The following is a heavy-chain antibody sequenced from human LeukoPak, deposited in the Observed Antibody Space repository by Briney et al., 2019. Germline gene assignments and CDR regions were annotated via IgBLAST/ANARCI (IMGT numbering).Heavy chain of an antibody. V-gene: IGHV4-39*07. CDR2: IYYSGST. Sequence: SETLSLTCTVSGGSISSYYWGWIRQPPWKGLEWIGSIYYSGSTYYNPSLKSRVTISVDTSKNQFSLKLSSVTAADTAVYYCASGYYYDSSGYYGFDYWGQGTLVTVSS. CDR3: ASGYYYDSSGYYGFDY. CDR1: GGSISSYY. J-gene: IGHJ4*02. D-gene: IGHD3-22*01.